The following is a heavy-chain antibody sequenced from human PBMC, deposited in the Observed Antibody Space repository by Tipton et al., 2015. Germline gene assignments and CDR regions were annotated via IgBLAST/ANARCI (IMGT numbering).Heavy chain of an antibody. J-gene: IGHJ6*02. V-gene: IGHV4-39*01. CDR2: IYYSVST. D-gene: IGHD3-22*01. Sequence: LRLSCTVSGGSISSSSYYWGWIRQPPGKGLEWIGSIYYSVSTYYNPSLKSRVTISVDTSKNQFSLKLSSVTAADTAVYYCARIRSGYFYYYYGMDVWGQGTTVTVSS. CDR3: ARIRSGYFYYYYGMDV. CDR1: GGSISSSSYY.